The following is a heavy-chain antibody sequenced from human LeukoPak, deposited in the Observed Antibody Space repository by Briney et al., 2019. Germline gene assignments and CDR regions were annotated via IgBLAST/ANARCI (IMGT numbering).Heavy chain of an antibody. CDR2: INMYTANP. D-gene: IGHD3-16*01. V-gene: IGHV7-4-1*02. Sequence: ASVKISCKASGYIFIRYAINWLRQVPGQGLDWMGWINMYTANPAYAQGFTERFVFSLDTSVSTAYLEISNLKAEDTAVYYCARHDNDDDFDYWGQGTLVTVSS. J-gene: IGHJ4*02. CDR3: ARHDNDDDFDY. CDR1: GYIFIRYA.